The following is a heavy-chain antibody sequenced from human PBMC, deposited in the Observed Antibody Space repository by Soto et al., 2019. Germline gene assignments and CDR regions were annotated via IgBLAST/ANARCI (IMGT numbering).Heavy chain of an antibody. D-gene: IGHD6-13*01. CDR3: ARGATHGSSWYFWSDP. J-gene: IGHJ5*02. CDR1: GGTFSTYP. CDR2: IIPLFGTT. Sequence: QVQLVQSGAEVRMPGSSVKVSCKASGGTFSTYPINWVRQAPGQGLEWMGGIIPLFGTTNYAQKFKGRATITADESTSTAYMELSSLRAEDAAVYYCARGATHGSSWYFWSDPWGPGALVSVSS. V-gene: IGHV1-69*01.